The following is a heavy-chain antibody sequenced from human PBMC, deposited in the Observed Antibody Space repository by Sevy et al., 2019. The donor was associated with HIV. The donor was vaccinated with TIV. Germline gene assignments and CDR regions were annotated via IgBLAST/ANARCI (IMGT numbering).Heavy chain of an antibody. Sequence: GGSLRLSCAASGFTFSSYAMHWVRQAPGKGLEWVAVISYDGSNKYYADSVKGRFTISRDNSKNTLYLQMNSLRAEDTAVYYCARGGRTIFGVVRYYYYGMDVWGQGTTVTVSS. V-gene: IGHV3-30*04. J-gene: IGHJ6*02. CDR1: GFTFSSYA. CDR2: ISYDGSNK. CDR3: ARGGRTIFGVVRYYYYGMDV. D-gene: IGHD3-3*01.